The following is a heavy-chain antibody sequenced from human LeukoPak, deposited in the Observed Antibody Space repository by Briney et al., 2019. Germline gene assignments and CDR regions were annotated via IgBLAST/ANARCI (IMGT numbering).Heavy chain of an antibody. CDR3: ARRCSGGSCYDAFDI. D-gene: IGHD2-15*01. V-gene: IGHV4-39*01. J-gene: IGHJ3*02. CDR1: GGSIGSSSYY. Sequence: SETLSLTCTVSGGSIGSSSYYWGWIRQPPGKGLEWIGSIYYSGSTYYNPSLKSRVTISVDTSKNQFSLQLSSVTAADTAVYYCARRCSGGSCYDAFDIWGQGTMVTVSS. CDR2: IYYSGST.